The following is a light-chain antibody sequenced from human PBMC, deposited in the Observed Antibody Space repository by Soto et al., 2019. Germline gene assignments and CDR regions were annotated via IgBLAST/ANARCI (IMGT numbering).Light chain of an antibody. V-gene: IGLV2-14*01. Sequence: QSALTKPASVSGSPGQSITISCTGTSSDVGGYNYVSWYQQHPGKAPKLMIYDVSNRPSGVSNRFSGSKSGNTASLTISGLQAEDEADYYCSSYTSSTTRLFGTGTKLTVL. CDR2: DVS. J-gene: IGLJ1*01. CDR3: SSYTSSTTRL. CDR1: SSDVGGYNY.